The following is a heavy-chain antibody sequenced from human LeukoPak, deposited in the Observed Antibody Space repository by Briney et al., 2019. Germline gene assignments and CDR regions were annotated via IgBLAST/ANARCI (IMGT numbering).Heavy chain of an antibody. Sequence: PSETLSLTCAVYGGSFSGYYWSWIRQPPGKGLEWIGEINHSGSTNYNPSLKSRVTISVDTSKNQFSLKLSSVTAADTAVYYCARGGHVLLWFGGHNRFDPWGQGTLVTVSS. D-gene: IGHD3-10*01. CDR1: GGSFSGYY. CDR3: ARGGHVLLWFGGHNRFDP. CDR2: INHSGST. V-gene: IGHV4-34*01. J-gene: IGHJ5*02.